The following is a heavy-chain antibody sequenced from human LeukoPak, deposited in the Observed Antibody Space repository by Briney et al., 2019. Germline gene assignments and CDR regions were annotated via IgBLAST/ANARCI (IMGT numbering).Heavy chain of an antibody. Sequence: LETLSLTCTVSGYSISSGYYWGWIRQPPGKGLEWIGSIYHSGSTYYNPSLKSRVTISVDTSKNQFSLKLSSVTAADTAVYYCARIAAAGTLYYYYYYMDVWGKGTTVTVSS. J-gene: IGHJ6*03. D-gene: IGHD6-13*01. CDR1: GYSISSGYY. CDR3: ARIAAAGTLYYYYYYMDV. CDR2: IYHSGST. V-gene: IGHV4-38-2*02.